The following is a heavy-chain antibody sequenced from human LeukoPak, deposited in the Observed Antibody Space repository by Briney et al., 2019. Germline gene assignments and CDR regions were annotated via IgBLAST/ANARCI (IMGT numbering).Heavy chain of an antibody. D-gene: IGHD6-13*01. CDR2: IIPILGIA. CDR3: ASGYSSSWYPYFDY. Sequence: GASVKVSCKASGGTFSSYAICWVRQAPGQGLEWMGRIIPILGIANYAQKFQGRVTITADKSTSTAYTELSSLRSEDTAVYYCASGYSSSWYPYFDYWGQGTLVTVSS. J-gene: IGHJ4*02. V-gene: IGHV1-69*04. CDR1: GGTFSSYA.